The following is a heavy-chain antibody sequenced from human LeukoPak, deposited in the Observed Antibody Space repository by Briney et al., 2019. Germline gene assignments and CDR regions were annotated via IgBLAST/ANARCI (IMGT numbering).Heavy chain of an antibody. D-gene: IGHD1-26*01. CDR1: GGSISSSSYY. V-gene: IGHV4-39*07. J-gene: IGHJ5*02. Sequence: SETLSLTCTVSGGSISSSSYYWGWIRQPPGKGLEWIGSIYYSGSTYYNPSLKSRVTISVDTSKNQFSLKLSSVTAADTAVYYCARDLSRRGATTLWFDPWGQGTLVTVSS. CDR2: IYYSGST. CDR3: ARDLSRRGATTLWFDP.